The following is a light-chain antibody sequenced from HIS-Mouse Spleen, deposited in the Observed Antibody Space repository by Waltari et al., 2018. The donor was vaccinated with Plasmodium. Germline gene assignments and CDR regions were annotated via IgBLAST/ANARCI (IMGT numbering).Light chain of an antibody. V-gene: IGKV3-15*01. Sequence: EIVMTQSPATLSVSPGERATLPCRASQSVSSNLAWYQQKPGQAPRLLIYGASTRATGIPARFSGSGSGTKFTLTISSLQSEDFAVYYCQQYNNWSFTFGPGTKVDIK. J-gene: IGKJ3*01. CDR3: QQYNNWSFT. CDR2: GAS. CDR1: QSVSSN.